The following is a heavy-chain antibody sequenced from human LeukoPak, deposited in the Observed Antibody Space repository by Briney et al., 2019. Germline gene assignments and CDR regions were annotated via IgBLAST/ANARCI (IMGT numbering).Heavy chain of an antibody. CDR1: GFTFSNYW. D-gene: IGHD1-26*01. Sequence: GGSLRLSCEGSGFTFSNYWMGWVRHAPGKGLQWVANIKTDGSEKYYVDSVKGRFTISRDNAKNSLYLQMNSLRAEDTAVYYCARGGATAYWYFDLWGRGTLVTVSS. CDR3: ARGGATAYWYFDL. V-gene: IGHV3-7*01. J-gene: IGHJ2*01. CDR2: IKTDGSEK.